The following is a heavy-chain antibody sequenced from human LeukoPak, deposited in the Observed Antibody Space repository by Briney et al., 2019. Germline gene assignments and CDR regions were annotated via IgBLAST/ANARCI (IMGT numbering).Heavy chain of an antibody. D-gene: IGHD5-12*01. V-gene: IGHV1-69*01. CDR2: IIPIFGTA. Sequence: SVKVSFKASGGTFSRYAISWVRQAPGQGLEWMGGIIPIFGTANYAQKFQGRVTITADESTSTAYMEVSSLRSEDTAVYYCARAYSGYDFFDYWGQGILVTVSS. CDR1: GGTFSRYA. J-gene: IGHJ4*02. CDR3: ARAYSGYDFFDY.